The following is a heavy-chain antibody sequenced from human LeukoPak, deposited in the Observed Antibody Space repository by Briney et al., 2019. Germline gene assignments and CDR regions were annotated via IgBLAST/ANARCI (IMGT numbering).Heavy chain of an antibody. CDR1: GYTFSMYA. CDR2: INGGNGDT. D-gene: IGHD3-10*01. Sequence: ASVKVSCKTSGYTFSMYAIHWVRQAPGQRLEWMGWINGGNGDTKYSQRFQGRVTITRDTAATTAHMDLSSLRSDDTAVHYCARTPGPMVRGLKFYYYGMDVWGKGTTVTVSS. V-gene: IGHV1-3*01. CDR3: ARTPGPMVRGLKFYYYGMDV. J-gene: IGHJ6*04.